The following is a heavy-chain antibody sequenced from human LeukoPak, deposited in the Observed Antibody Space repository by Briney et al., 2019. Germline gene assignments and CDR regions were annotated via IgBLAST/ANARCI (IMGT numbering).Heavy chain of an antibody. Sequence: QPGGSLRLSCEASGFTFRSFWMSWVRQAPGKGLEWVANIREDGIEKRYEDSVKGRVTISRDNSKNTPYLQMNSLRAEDTAVYYCAKLSSSGSYYIDYFDYWGQGTLVSVSS. CDR3: AKLSSSGSYYIDYFDY. V-gene: IGHV3-7*03. D-gene: IGHD3-10*01. CDR1: GFTFRSFW. J-gene: IGHJ4*02. CDR2: IREDGIEK.